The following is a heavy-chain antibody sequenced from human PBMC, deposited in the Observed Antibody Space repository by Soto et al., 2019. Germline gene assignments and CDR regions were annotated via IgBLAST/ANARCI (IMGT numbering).Heavy chain of an antibody. V-gene: IGHV4-4*02. J-gene: IGHJ6*02. CDR2: SYHSGST. Sequence: QVQLQESGPGLVKPSGTLSLTCAVSGGSISSSNWWSWVRQPPGKGLEWIGESYHSGSTKYNPSLKGRFTISVDKSKTQFSLKLSSVTAADTAVYYCARVSGSYYYGMDVWGQGTTVTVSS. CDR1: GGSISSSNW. CDR3: ARVSGSYYYGMDV.